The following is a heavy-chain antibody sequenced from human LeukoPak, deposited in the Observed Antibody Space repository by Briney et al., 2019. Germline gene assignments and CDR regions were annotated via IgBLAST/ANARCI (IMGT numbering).Heavy chain of an antibody. CDR1: GFTFSGFA. J-gene: IGHJ3*02. Sequence: PGGSLRLSCAASGFTFSGFAMSRVRRTPGKGLEWIGSIHFSGSAYYSPSLEGRVNISVDTSKNQFSVKLNSVTAADMGVYFCARHERVFRAFDIWGLGTMVTVSS. V-gene: IGHV4-59*05. CDR3: ARHERVFRAFDI. D-gene: IGHD1-1*01. CDR2: IHFSGSA.